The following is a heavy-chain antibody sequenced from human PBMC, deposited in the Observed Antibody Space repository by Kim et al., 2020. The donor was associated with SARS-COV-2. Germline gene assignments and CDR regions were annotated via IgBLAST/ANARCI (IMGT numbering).Heavy chain of an antibody. CDR1: GFTFSSYA. CDR3: ARDQREQWKGAFDI. Sequence: GGSLRLSCAASGFTFSSYAMHWVRQAPGKGLEWVAVISYDGSNKYYVDSVKGRFTISRDNSKNTLYLQMNSLRAEDTAVYYCARDQREQWKGAFDIWGQG. V-gene: IGHV3-30*04. CDR2: ISYDGSNK. D-gene: IGHD6-19*01. J-gene: IGHJ3*02.